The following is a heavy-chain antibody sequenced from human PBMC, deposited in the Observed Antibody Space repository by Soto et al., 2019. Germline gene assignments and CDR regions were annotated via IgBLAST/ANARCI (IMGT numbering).Heavy chain of an antibody. CDR3: ARELDIVLMVYSIPHGLDV. Sequence: QVQLVESGGGVVQPGRSLRLSCAASGFTFNDYAMHWVRQAPGKGLEWVAVISYDGTNKYYGDSVKGRFTISRDNSKNTLYLQMNSLRAEDTAVYYCARELDIVLMVYSIPHGLDVWGQRTTVTVSS. CDR1: GFTFNDYA. V-gene: IGHV3-30-3*01. CDR2: ISYDGTNK. D-gene: IGHD2-8*01. J-gene: IGHJ6*02.